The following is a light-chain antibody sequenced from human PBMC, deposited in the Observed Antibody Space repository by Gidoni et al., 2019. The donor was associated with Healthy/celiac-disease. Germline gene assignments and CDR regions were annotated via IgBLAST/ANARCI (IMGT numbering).Light chain of an antibody. V-gene: IGLV2-11*01. CDR3: CSYRGSYTWV. CDR1: SSDVGGYNY. Sequence: QSALTQPRSVSGSPGQSVTISCTGTSSDVGGYNYVSWYQQHPGKAPNRMIYDVSKRPSGVPDRFSGSKSGNTASLTISGLQAEDEADYYCCSYRGSYTWVFGGGTKLTVL. CDR2: DVS. J-gene: IGLJ3*02.